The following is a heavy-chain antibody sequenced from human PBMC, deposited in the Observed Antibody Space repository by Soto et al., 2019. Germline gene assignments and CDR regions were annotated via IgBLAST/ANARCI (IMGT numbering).Heavy chain of an antibody. CDR2: IIHSEST. CDR3: ARQRPTDGGWEFANYHGMDV. J-gene: IGHJ6*02. V-gene: IGHV4-34*12. D-gene: IGHD1-26*01. Sequence: PSETLPLTCAVYGGSFSAYYWSWVRQPPGKGLEWIGEIIHSESTKYNPSLKSRVTISVDTSKNQFSLKLSSLTAADTAVYYCARQRPTDGGWEFANYHGMDVWGQGTPVTVSS. CDR1: GGSFSAYY.